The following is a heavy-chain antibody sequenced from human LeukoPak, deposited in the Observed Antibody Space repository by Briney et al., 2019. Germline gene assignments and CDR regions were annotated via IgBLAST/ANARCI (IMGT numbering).Heavy chain of an antibody. CDR1: GYTFTRYG. D-gene: IGHD3-22*01. Sequence: ASVKVSCKASGYTFTRYGISWVRQAPGQGLEWMGWINPNNGNTNYVQKLQGRVTMTTDTSTSTAYMELRSMRSDDTAVYYCARVGYDSSGRHRYAFDIWGQGTMVTVSS. CDR3: ARVGYDSSGRHRYAFDI. J-gene: IGHJ3*02. V-gene: IGHV1-18*01. CDR2: INPNNGNT.